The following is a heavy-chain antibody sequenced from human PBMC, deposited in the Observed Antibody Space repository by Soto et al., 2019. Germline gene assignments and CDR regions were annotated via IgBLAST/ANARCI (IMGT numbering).Heavy chain of an antibody. J-gene: IGHJ4*02. Sequence: GPGPTLVNPTQTLTLTCTFSGFSLTSNDVGVGWIRQPPGKALERLALIYWDDDKRYSPSLKSRLTITKDTSKNQVVLRMTNMDPVDTATYYCAHSRYSRSSFDYWGQGTLVTVSS. CDR3: AHSRYSRSSFDY. CDR2: IYWDDDK. CDR1: GFSLTSNDVG. D-gene: IGHD6-6*01. V-gene: IGHV2-5*02.